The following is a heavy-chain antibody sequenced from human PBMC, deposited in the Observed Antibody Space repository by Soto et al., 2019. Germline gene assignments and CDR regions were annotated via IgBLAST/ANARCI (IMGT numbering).Heavy chain of an antibody. CDR1: GGSISSYY. V-gene: IGHV4-59*01. Sequence: SSETLSLTCTVSGGSISSYYWSWIRQPPGEGLEWIGYIYYTGSTKYNPSLKSRVTISVDTSKNQFSLNLSSVTSADTAVYYCARQGPAYILNNWFDPWGQGTLVTVSS. CDR3: ARQGPAYILNNWFDP. J-gene: IGHJ5*02. D-gene: IGHD2-2*01. CDR2: IYYTGST.